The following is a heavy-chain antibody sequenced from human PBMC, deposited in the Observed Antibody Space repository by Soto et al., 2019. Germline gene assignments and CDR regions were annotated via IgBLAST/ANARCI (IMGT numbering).Heavy chain of an antibody. Sequence: QVQLVQSGAEVLKPGASLKVSCKASGHTFTSYYIHWVRQAPGQGLEWMGIINPSGGSTSYAQKFQGRVTMTRDTSTSTVYMELSSLRSEDTAVYYCARAASKPSSGWYYFDYWGQGTLVTVSS. D-gene: IGHD6-19*01. CDR1: GHTFTSYY. J-gene: IGHJ4*02. CDR3: ARAASKPSSGWYYFDY. CDR2: INPSGGST. V-gene: IGHV1-46*03.